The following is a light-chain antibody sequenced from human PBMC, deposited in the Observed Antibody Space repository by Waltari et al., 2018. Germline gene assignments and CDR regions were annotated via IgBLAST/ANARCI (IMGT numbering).Light chain of an antibody. J-gene: IGLJ2*01. V-gene: IGLV2-14*03. CDR3: SSYISSDTLEL. CDR2: DVS. CDR1: SSDVGGSNY. Sequence: HSALTQPASVSGSPGQSITISCTGTSSDVGGSNYVSWYQQPPGKAPKLMIYDVSNRPSVVSNRFSGSKSGNTASLTISGLQAEDEADYYCSSYISSDTLELFGGGTSLTVL.